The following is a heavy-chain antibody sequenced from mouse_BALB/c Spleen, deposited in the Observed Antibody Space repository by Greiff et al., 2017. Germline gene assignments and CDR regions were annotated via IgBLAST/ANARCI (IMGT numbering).Heavy chain of an antibody. CDR1: GFTFSSYT. J-gene: IGHJ1*01. CDR3: ERGRTTVVSYWYFDV. CDR2: ISSGGSYT. V-gene: IGHV5-6-4*01. Sequence: EVMLVESGGGLVKPGGSLKLSCAASGFTFSSYTMSWVRQTPEKRLEWVATISSGGSYTYYPDSVKGRFTISRDNAKNNLYLQMSSLKSEDTAMYYCERGRTTVVSYWYFDVWGAGTTVTVSS. D-gene: IGHD1-1*01.